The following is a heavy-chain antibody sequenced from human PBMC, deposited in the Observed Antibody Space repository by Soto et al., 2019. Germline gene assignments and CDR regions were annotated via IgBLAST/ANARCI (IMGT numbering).Heavy chain of an antibody. CDR3: ASSPNYYDSSGYDFQH. V-gene: IGHV1-69*12. J-gene: IGHJ1*01. D-gene: IGHD3-22*01. CDR1: GGTFSSYA. CDR2: IIPIFGTA. Sequence: QVQLVQSGAEVKKPGSSVKVSCKASGGTFSSYAISWVRQAPGQGLEWMGGIIPIFGTANYAQKFQGRVTITADDSTSTADMGLSSLRSEDTAVYYCASSPNYYDSSGYDFQHWGQGTLVTVSS.